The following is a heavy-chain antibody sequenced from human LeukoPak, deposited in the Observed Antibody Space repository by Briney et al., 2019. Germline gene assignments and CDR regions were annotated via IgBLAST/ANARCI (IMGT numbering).Heavy chain of an antibody. J-gene: IGHJ4*02. CDR3: ARMRSSSTPYFDY. Sequence: GSLRLSCAASGFTFSDYYMSWIRQAPGKGLEWVSYISSSSIYTNYADSVKGRFTISRDNAKNSLYLQVNSLRDEDTAVYYCARMRSSSTPYFDYWGQGTLVTVSS. CDR2: ISSSSIYT. CDR1: GFTFSDYY. V-gene: IGHV3-11*06.